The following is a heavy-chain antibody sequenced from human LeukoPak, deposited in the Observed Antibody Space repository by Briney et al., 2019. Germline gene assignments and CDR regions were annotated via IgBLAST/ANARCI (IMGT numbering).Heavy chain of an antibody. Sequence: GGSLRLSCAASGFTFSSYSMNWVRQAPGKGLEWVSSISSSSSYIYYADSVKGRFTISRDNAKNSLYLRMNSLRAEDTAVYYCARVGGYDPYYYYGMDVWGQGTTVTVSS. V-gene: IGHV3-21*01. CDR2: ISSSSSYI. CDR3: ARVGGYDPYYYYGMDV. J-gene: IGHJ6*02. CDR1: GFTFSSYS. D-gene: IGHD5-12*01.